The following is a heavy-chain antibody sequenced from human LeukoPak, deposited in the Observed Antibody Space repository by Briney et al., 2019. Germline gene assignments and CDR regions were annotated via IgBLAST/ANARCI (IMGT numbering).Heavy chain of an antibody. J-gene: IGHJ6*03. CDR1: GGTFSSYA. Sequence: ASVKVSCKASGGTFSSYAISWVRQAPGQGLEWMGGIIPIFGTANYAQKFQGRVTITADKSTSTAYMELSSLRSEDTAVYYCARGEAAYYYYYYMDVWGKGTTVTVSS. V-gene: IGHV1-69*06. CDR2: IIPIFGTA. CDR3: ARGEAAYYYYYYMDV.